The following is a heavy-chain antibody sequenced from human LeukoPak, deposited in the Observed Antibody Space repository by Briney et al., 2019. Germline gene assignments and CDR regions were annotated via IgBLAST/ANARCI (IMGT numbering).Heavy chain of an antibody. CDR1: GYTFTGYY. CDR2: INPNSGGT. CDR3: ARDIWAYSSSYYFDY. Sequence: GASVKASCKASGYTFTGYYMHWVRQAPGQGLECMGWINPNSGGTNYAQKFQGRVTMTRDTSISTAYMELSRLRSDDTAVYYCARDIWAYSSSYYFDYWGQGTLVTVSS. V-gene: IGHV1-2*02. J-gene: IGHJ4*02. D-gene: IGHD6-6*01.